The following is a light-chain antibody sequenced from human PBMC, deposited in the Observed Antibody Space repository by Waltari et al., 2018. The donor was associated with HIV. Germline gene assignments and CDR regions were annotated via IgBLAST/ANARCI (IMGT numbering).Light chain of an antibody. Sequence: QSELTQPPSVSAAPGQRVTISCTGSSSNIGAGYDVHWYQQVPGRAPQVVIYGNINRPSGVPDRFSGSKSGSSASLVITGLQSEDEADYYCQSYDSNLSGLFGGGTKVTVL. V-gene: IGLV1-40*01. CDR2: GNI. CDR1: SSNIGAGYD. CDR3: QSYDSNLSGL. J-gene: IGLJ2*01.